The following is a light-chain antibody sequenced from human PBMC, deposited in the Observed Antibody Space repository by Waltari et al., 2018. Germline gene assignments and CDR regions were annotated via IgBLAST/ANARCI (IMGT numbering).Light chain of an antibody. CDR3: SAWDSSLGAWL. J-gene: IGLJ2*01. CDR1: NTNVRGQG. CDR2: RRN. V-gene: IGLV10-54*04. Sequence: QAGLTQPPSMSHALRQTAPLPCPGDNTNVRGQGVAWLQQHQGHPPKLLSYRRNSRPSGISGRFSASTSGNTASLTISGLQPEDEADYYCSAWDSSLGAWLFGGGTKLTVL.